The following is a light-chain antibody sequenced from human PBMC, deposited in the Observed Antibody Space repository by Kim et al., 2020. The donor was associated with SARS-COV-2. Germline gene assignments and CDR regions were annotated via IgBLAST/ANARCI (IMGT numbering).Light chain of an antibody. Sequence: DIVLTQSPATLSLSPGQRATLSCRASQSVSRFLAWYQQRPGQAPRLLIYDASNRATGIPARFSGSGSGTDFILTISRLEPEDFAVYYCQQYGTSPPWTFGQGTKVDIK. CDR1: QSVSRF. J-gene: IGKJ1*01. CDR2: DAS. CDR3: QQYGTSPPWT. V-gene: IGKV3-11*01.